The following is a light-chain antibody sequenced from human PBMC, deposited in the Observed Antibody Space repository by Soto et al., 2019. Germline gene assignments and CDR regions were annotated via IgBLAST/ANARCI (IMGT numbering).Light chain of an antibody. V-gene: IGKV3-11*01. Sequence: DIVLTQSPATLSLSPGDRATLSCRASRNISSHLAWYKQTPGQPPRLLIYAASTRATSIPARFSGRGSGTDFTLTISSLDPDDFAVYYCRQRSRWPVTFGGGTKVEIK. CDR1: RNISSH. J-gene: IGKJ4*01. CDR2: AAS. CDR3: RQRSRWPVT.